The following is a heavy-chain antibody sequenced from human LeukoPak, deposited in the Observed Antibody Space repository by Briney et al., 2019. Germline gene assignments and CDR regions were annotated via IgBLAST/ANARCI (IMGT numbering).Heavy chain of an antibody. CDR2: ISYSGST. CDR1: GGSISSYY. Sequence: SETLSLTCSVSGGSISSYYWNWIRQPPGKGLEWIGYISYSGSTNYNPSPQSRATISVDTSKNQFSLKLRSVTAADTAVYYCAREGTYYFTWFDPWGQGTPVTVSS. CDR3: AREGTYYFTWFDP. V-gene: IGHV4-59*01. D-gene: IGHD2/OR15-2a*01. J-gene: IGHJ5*02.